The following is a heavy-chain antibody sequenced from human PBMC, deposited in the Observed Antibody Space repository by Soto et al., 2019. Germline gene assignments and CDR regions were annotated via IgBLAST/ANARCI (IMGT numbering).Heavy chain of an antibody. D-gene: IGHD6-13*01. Sequence: SETLSLTCAVYGGSFSGYYWSWIRQPPGKGLEWIGEINHSGSTNYNPSLKSRVTISVDTSKNQFSLKLSPVTAADTAVYYCARGGGYLERRRIAAAGWFDPWGQGTMVTVSS. CDR3: ARGGGYLERRRIAAAGWFDP. CDR2: INHSGST. V-gene: IGHV4-34*01. J-gene: IGHJ5*02. CDR1: GGSFSGYY.